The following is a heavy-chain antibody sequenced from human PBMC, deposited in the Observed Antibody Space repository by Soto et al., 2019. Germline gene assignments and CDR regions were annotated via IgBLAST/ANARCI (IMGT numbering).Heavy chain of an antibody. CDR3: AGIGLRLGRTFSAFRLNRSSDL. CDR2: ISAYNGNT. J-gene: IGHJ2*01. Sequence: QGLEWMGWISAYNGNTNYAQKLQGRVTMTTDTSTSTAYMELRSLRSDDTAVYYCAGIGLRLGRTFSAFRLNRSSDL. V-gene: IGHV1-18*01. D-gene: IGHD2-21*02.